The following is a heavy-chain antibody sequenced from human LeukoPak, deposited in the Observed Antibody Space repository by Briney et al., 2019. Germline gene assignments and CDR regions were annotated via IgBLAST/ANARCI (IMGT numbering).Heavy chain of an antibody. CDR1: GGSISSYY. V-gene: IGHV4-59*12. Sequence: PSETLSLTCTVSGGSISSYYWSWIRQPPGKGLEWIGYIYNSGSTNYNPSLKSRVTISVDTSKNQFSLKVSSVTAADTAVYYCARMRRRSSSWRPFDYWGQGTLVTVSS. D-gene: IGHD6-13*01. J-gene: IGHJ4*02. CDR2: IYNSGST. CDR3: ARMRRRSSSWRPFDY.